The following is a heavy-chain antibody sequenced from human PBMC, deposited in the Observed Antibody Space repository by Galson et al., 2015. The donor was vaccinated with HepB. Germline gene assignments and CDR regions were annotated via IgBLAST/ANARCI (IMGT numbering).Heavy chain of an antibody. CDR3: ARLVGYDSSGYYPPYFDY. CDR2: IDPSDSYT. CDR1: GYSFTSYW. D-gene: IGHD3-22*01. Sequence: VKKPGESLRISCKGSGYSFTSYWISWVRQMPGKGLEWMGRIDPSDSYTNYSPSFQGHVTISADKSISTAYLQWSSLKASDTAMYYCARLVGYDSSGYYPPYFDYWGQGTLVTVSS. V-gene: IGHV5-10-1*01. J-gene: IGHJ4*02.